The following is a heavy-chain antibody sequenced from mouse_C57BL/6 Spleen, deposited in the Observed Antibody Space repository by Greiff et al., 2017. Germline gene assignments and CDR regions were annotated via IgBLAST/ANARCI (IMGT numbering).Heavy chain of an antibody. CDR3: ASIYYDYDRGAMDY. D-gene: IGHD2-4*01. CDR1: GFTFSSYA. CDR2: ISDGGSYT. Sequence: EVKVVESGGGLVKPGGSLKLSCAASGFTFSSYAMSWVRQTPEKRLEWVATISDGGSYTYYPDNVKGRFTISRDNAKNNLYLQMSHLKSEDTAMYYWASIYYDYDRGAMDYWGQGTSVTVSS. V-gene: IGHV5-4*03. J-gene: IGHJ4*01.